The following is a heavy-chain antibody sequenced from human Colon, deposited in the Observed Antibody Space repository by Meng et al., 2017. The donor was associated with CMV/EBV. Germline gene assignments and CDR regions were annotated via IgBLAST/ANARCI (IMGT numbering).Heavy chain of an antibody. J-gene: IGHJ4*02. V-gene: IGHV3-23*01. CDR1: GFTFSSYA. D-gene: IGHD7-27*01. CDR2: ISGSGGST. Sequence: GGSLRLSCAVSGFTFSSYAMSWVRQAPGKGLEWVSAISGSGGSTYYVDSVKGRFTISRDNSKNTLYLQMNSLRAEDTAVYYCAKRTANWGPFDYWGQGTLVTVSS. CDR3: AKRTANWGPFDY.